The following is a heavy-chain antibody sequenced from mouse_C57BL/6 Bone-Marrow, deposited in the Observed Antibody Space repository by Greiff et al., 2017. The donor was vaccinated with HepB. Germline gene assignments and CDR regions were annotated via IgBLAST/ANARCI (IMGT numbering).Heavy chain of an antibody. CDR3: ARRYHYYAMDY. CDR1: GFTFSDYG. V-gene: IGHV5-15*04. J-gene: IGHJ4*01. CDR2: ISNLAYSI. Sequence: EVKLLESGGGLVQPGGSLKLSCAASGFTFSDYGMAWVRQAPRKGPEWVAFISNLAYSIYYADTVTGRFTISRENAKNTLYLEMSSLRSEDTAMYYCARRYHYYAMDYWGQGTSVTVSS.